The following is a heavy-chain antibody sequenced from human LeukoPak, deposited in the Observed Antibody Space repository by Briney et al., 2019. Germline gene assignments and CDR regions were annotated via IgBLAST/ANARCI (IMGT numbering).Heavy chain of an antibody. CDR3: ARDGQGYGDYFWYFDY. Sequence: PGGSLRLSCAASGFTFSNYGMHWVCQAPGKGLEWVAVIWYDGSNKYYGDSVKGRFTISRDNSKNTLYLQMNSLRAEDTAVYYCARDGQGYGDYFWYFDYWGQGTLVTVSS. CDR1: GFTFSNYG. CDR2: IWYDGSNK. D-gene: IGHD4-17*01. J-gene: IGHJ4*02. V-gene: IGHV3-33*01.